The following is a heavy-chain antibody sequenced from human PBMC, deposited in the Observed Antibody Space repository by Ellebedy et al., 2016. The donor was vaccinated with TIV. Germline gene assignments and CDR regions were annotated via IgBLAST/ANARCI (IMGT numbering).Heavy chain of an antibody. CDR3: ARRGSYGDYAVHINNFFDR. CDR2: IYRDGSEK. Sequence: GGSLRLSRAASGFNFNSYWMGWVRQAPGKGLEWVANIYRDGSEKYYVDSAKGRFTISRDNPKKSLFLQMNSLRAEDTAVYYCARRGSYGDYAVHINNFFDRWGQGTLVTVSS. CDR1: GFNFNSYW. J-gene: IGHJ5*02. V-gene: IGHV3-7*01. D-gene: IGHD4-17*01.